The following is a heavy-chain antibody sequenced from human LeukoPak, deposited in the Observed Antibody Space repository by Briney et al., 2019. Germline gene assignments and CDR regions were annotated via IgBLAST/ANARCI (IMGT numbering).Heavy chain of an antibody. CDR2: ISSSSYI. CDR1: GFTFSSYS. V-gene: IGHV3-21*01. Sequence: GGSLRLSCAASGFTFSSYSMNWVRQAPGKGLEWVSSISSSSYIYYADSVKGRFTISRDNAKNSLYLQMNSLRAEDTAVYYCARGRITIFGVVNSAEYFQHWGQGTLVTVSS. CDR3: ARGRITIFGVVNSAEYFQH. J-gene: IGHJ1*01. D-gene: IGHD3-3*01.